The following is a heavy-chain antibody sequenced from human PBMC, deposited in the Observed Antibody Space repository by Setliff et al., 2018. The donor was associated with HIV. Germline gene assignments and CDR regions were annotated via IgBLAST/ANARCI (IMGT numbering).Heavy chain of an antibody. CDR3: ARTDSSGYYLRDNWFDP. CDR2: IYYGGHT. CDR1: GASFTDHY. V-gene: IGHV4-59*04. D-gene: IGHD3-22*01. Sequence: SETLSLTCIVSGASFTDHYWSWIRQPPGKGPEWIGSIYYGGHTYHNPSLKSRVTLSLDTSVNKFSLNLTSVTAADTAMYYCARTDSSGYYLRDNWFDPWGQGTLVTVSS. J-gene: IGHJ5*02.